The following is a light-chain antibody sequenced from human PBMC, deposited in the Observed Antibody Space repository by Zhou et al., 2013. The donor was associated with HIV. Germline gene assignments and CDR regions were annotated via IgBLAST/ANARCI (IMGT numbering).Light chain of an antibody. V-gene: IGKV1-33*01. Sequence: DIQLTQSPSFLSASVGDRVTITCQASQDISTYLNWYQQKPGKAPKLLIYDASNLETGVPSRFSGSGSGTDFTFTISSLQPEDIATYYCQQYDNLPPFTFGPGTKVDIK. CDR3: QQYDNLPPFT. J-gene: IGKJ3*01. CDR2: DAS. CDR1: QDISTY.